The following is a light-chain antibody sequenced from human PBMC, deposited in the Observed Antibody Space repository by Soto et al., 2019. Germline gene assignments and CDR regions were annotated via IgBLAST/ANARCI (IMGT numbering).Light chain of an antibody. Sequence: EIVLTPSPATLSLSPGERATLSCRASQSIGYYLAWYQEKPGQAPRVVIFAASNRAPGIPDRFSGSVSGTDFTLTISSLEPEDFAVYYCEQYGNSPRTFGQGTKVDNK. V-gene: IGKV3-20*01. CDR1: QSIGYY. CDR3: EQYGNSPRT. J-gene: IGKJ1*01. CDR2: AAS.